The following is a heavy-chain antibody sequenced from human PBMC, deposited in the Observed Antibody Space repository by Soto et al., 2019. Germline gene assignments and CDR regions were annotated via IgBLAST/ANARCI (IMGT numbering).Heavy chain of an antibody. CDR2: ITATGDRT. J-gene: IGHJ4*02. CDR3: ATMNGYFEY. Sequence: GGSLRLSCADSGFRFSSYSMSWVRQTPGKGLEWVAAITATGDRTYYADSVTGRLTISRDNSKKTHYLQMTSLRAEDTAMYYCATMNGYFEYWGQGTPVTVSS. CDR1: GFRFSSYS. V-gene: IGHV3-23*01. D-gene: IGHD3-22*01.